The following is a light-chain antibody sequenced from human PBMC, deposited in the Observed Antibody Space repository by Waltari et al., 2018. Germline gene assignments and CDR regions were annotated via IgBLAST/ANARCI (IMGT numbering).Light chain of an antibody. J-gene: IGLJ2*01. Sequence: QSALTQLPSASGSPGQSVTLSCSGPSTDLPTYHYVPWYQHHPGRAPKLLIYEVSKRPSGVPDRFSGSKSGNTTSLTVSGLQTEDEAVYYCSSYAGRDNLLFGGGTKLTVL. CDR1: STDLPTYHY. CDR2: EVS. V-gene: IGLV2-8*01. CDR3: SSYAGRDNLL.